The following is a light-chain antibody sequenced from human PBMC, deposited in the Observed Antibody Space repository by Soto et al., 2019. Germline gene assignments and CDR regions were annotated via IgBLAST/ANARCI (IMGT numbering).Light chain of an antibody. J-gene: IGKJ1*01. CDR1: QSVSSN. CDR3: QHYNNWPPWT. V-gene: IGKV3-15*01. Sequence: EIVMTQSPATLSVSPGERATLSCRASQSVSSNLAWYQQKPGQAPRLLIYGASTRATGIPARFSGSGSGTECTITITSLQSEDFAVYYCQHYNNWPPWTFGQGTKVDIK. CDR2: GAS.